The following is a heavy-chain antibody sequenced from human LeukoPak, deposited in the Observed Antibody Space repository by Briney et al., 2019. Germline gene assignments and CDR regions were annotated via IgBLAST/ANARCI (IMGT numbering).Heavy chain of an antibody. CDR2: ISYSGST. D-gene: IGHD3-16*02. Sequence: SETLSVTCSVSGGSISRYYWSWIRQPPGKGLEWIGYISYSGSTNYNPSLKSRVAISVDTSKNQFSVKLSSVTAADTAFYYCARSTPSPYYDYVWGSYRSYFDYWGQGTLVTVSS. J-gene: IGHJ4*02. CDR1: GGSISRYY. CDR3: ARSTPSPYYDYVWGSYRSYFDY. V-gene: IGHV4-59*01.